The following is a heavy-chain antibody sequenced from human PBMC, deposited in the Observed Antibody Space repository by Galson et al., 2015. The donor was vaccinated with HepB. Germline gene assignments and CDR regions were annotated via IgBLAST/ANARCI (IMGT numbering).Heavy chain of an antibody. D-gene: IGHD3-10*01. CDR3: ARDSLATMVIEGAFDI. V-gene: IGHV1-69*06. CDR2: IIPIFGTA. Sequence: SVKVSCKASGGAFSNYAISWVRQAPGQGLEWMGGIIPIFGTANYAQKFQGRVTITADKSTTTAYMEVTSLRFEDTAVYYCARDSLATMVIEGAFDIWGQGTMVTVSS. J-gene: IGHJ3*02. CDR1: GGAFSNYA.